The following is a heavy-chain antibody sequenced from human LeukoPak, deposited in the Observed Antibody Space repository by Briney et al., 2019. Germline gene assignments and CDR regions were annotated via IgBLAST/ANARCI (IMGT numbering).Heavy chain of an antibody. CDR2: FYASGTT. Sequence: SETLSLTRTVSGGSIVSHYWNWIRQPAGRGLEWIGRFYASGTTNTSPSLKSRVTMSVDTSKNQFSLKLSSVTAADTAIYYCARGDVDTPSGAPGGVDYFDPWGHGTSVTVSS. CDR3: ARGDVDTPSGAPGGVDYFDP. J-gene: IGHJ5*02. CDR1: GGSIVSHY. D-gene: IGHD2-21*02. V-gene: IGHV4-4*07.